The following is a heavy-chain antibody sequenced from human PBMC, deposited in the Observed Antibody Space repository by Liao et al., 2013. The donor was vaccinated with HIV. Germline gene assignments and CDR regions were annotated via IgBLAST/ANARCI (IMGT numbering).Heavy chain of an antibody. CDR2: IYTSGST. CDR3: ARDSSLGSPRDQYYFDY. CDR1: GGSISSGSYY. V-gene: IGHV4-61*02. J-gene: IGHJ4*02. D-gene: IGHD7-27*01. Sequence: QVQLQESGPGLVKPSQTLSLTCTVSGGSISSGSYYWSWIRQPAGKGLEWIGRIYTSGSTNYNPSLKSRVTISVDTSKNQFSLKLSSVTAADTAVYYCARDSSLGSPRDQYYFDYWGQGTLVTVSS.